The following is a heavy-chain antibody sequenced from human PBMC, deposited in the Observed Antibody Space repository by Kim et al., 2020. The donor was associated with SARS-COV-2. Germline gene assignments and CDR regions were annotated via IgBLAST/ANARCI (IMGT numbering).Heavy chain of an antibody. J-gene: IGHJ4*02. D-gene: IGHD4-17*01. CDR1: GFTFSGSS. Sequence: GGSLRLSCAASGFTFSGSSMDWVRQASGKGLEWVGRIRIKANNYETAYDASVKGRFTISRDDSKNTMYLQMNSLKTEDTAVYYCTTSSGDDIGYWGQGTLVTVSS. CDR3: TTSSGDDIGY. CDR2: IRIKANNYET. V-gene: IGHV3-73*01.